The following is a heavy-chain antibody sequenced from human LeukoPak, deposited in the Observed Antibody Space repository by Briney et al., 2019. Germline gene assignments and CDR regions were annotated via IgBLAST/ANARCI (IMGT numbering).Heavy chain of an antibody. CDR2: IDTNTGTP. J-gene: IGHJ1*01. CDR3: GRPVDFRRTNSPLGH. V-gene: IGHV7-4-1*02. Sequence: ASVKVSCKTSGYTFTGYALNWVRQAPGQGLEWMGWIDTNTGTPTYDQGFRGRVVFSLDTSVSTASLQISIHKAEDTAVSYCGRPVDFRRTNSPLGHWGPGNL. CDR1: GYTFTGYA. D-gene: IGHD3-3*01.